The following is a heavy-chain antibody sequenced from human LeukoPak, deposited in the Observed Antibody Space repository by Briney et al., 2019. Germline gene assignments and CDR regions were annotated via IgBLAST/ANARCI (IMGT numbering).Heavy chain of an antibody. CDR1: SSSISNYY. J-gene: IGHJ4*02. CDR2: IYYSGGT. Sequence: SETLSLTCTVSSSSISNYYWNWIRQPPGKGLEWISYIYYSGGTNYNPSLKSRLTISVDTSKNQFSLKLTSVTAADTAVYYCAREPLGDYGGNSGFDYWGQGSLVTVSS. CDR3: AREPLGDYGGNSGFDY. V-gene: IGHV4-59*01. D-gene: IGHD4-23*01.